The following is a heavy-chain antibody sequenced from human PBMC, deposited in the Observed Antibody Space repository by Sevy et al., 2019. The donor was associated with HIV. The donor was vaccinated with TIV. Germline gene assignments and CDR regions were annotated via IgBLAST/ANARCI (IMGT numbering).Heavy chain of an antibody. D-gene: IGHD3-22*01. CDR1: GYTFTGYY. J-gene: IGHJ4*02. V-gene: IGHV1-2*02. CDR3: ARDLEYSSDYYKGGYYFDY. Sequence: ASVKLSCKASGYTFTGYYMHWVRQAPGQGLEWMGWINPNFGGTNYAQRFQGRVTMTRDTSISTAYMELSRLRSDDTAVYYCARDLEYSSDYYKGGYYFDYWGQGTLVTVSS. CDR2: INPNFGGT.